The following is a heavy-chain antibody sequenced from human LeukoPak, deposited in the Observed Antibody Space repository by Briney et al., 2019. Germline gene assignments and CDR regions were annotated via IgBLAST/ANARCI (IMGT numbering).Heavy chain of an antibody. CDR1: SYSISSGYY. D-gene: IGHD3-10*01. CDR3: ARAGSLGGTTGY. Sequence: SETLSLTCTVSSYSISSGYYWGWIRQPPGKGLGWIGSISHSGSTYYNPSLKSRVTISVDTSKNQFSLKLSSVTAADTAVYYCARAGSLGGTTGYWGQGTLVTVSS. V-gene: IGHV4-38-2*02. CDR2: ISHSGST. J-gene: IGHJ4*02.